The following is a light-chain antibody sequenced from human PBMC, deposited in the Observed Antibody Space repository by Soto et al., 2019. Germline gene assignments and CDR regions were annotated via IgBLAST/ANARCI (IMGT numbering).Light chain of an antibody. J-gene: IGLJ1*01. CDR3: QSYDSSLSGWV. Sequence: QSVLTQSPSVSGAPGQRVTISCTGSSSNIGAGYDVHWYQQLPGTAPKLLIYGNNNRPSGVPDRFSGSKSGTSASLAITGLQAEDEADYYCQSYDSSLSGWVFGTGTKLTVL. CDR1: SSNIGAGYD. CDR2: GNN. V-gene: IGLV1-40*01.